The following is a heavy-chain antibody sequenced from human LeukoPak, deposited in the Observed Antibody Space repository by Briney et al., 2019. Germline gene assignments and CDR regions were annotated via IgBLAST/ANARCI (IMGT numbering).Heavy chain of an antibody. CDR1: GYSFTTYW. CDR2: IYPDDSDT. V-gene: IGHV5-51*01. Sequence: GESLKISCETSGYSFTTYWIGWVRQRPGTGLEWVGAIYPDDSDTRYSPSFQGQVAISADRSIRTAYLKWNSLKASDTGMYYCARQRGASGTANWFDPWGQGTLATVSS. CDR3: ARQRGASGTANWFDP. D-gene: IGHD3-10*01. J-gene: IGHJ5*02.